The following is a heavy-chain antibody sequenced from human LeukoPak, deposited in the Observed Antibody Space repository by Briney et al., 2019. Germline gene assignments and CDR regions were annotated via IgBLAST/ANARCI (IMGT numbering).Heavy chain of an antibody. V-gene: IGHV3-21*01. CDR3: AREGIYRGSYAEFDY. D-gene: IGHD1-26*01. CDR2: ISSSSSYI. Sequence: GGSLRLSCAASGFTFSSYSVNWVRQAPGKGLEWVSSISSSSSYIYYADSVKGRFTISRDNAKNSLYLQMNSLRAEDTAVYYCAREGIYRGSYAEFDYWGQGTLVAVSS. CDR1: GFTFSSYS. J-gene: IGHJ4*02.